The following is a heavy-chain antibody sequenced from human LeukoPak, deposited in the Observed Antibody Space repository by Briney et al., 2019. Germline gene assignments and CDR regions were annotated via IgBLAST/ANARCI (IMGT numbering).Heavy chain of an antibody. CDR3: ARVVGIAAAGTPH. CDR2: ISSSSSYI. Sequence: GGSLRLSCAASGFTFSSYSMNWVRHAPGKGLEWVSSISSSSSYIYYADSVKGRFTISRDNAKNSLYLQMNSLRAEDTAVYYCARVVGIAAAGTPHWGQGTLVTVSS. CDR1: GFTFSSYS. V-gene: IGHV3-21*01. J-gene: IGHJ4*02. D-gene: IGHD6-13*01.